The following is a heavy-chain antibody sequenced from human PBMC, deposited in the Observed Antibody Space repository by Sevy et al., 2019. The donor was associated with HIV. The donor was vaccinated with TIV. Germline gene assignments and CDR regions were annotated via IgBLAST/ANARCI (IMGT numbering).Heavy chain of an antibody. CDR1: GGSISSYY. D-gene: IGHD3-3*01. CDR2: IYTSGST. V-gene: IGHV4-4*07. J-gene: IGHJ6*03. Sequence: SETLSLTCTVSGGSISSYYWSWIRQPAGKGLEWIGRIYTSGSTNYNPSLKSRVTMSVDTTKNQFSLKLGSMTAADTAVYYCAREEGYYDFWSGYYANYYYYMDVWGKGTTVTVSS. CDR3: AREEGYYDFWSGYYANYYYYMDV.